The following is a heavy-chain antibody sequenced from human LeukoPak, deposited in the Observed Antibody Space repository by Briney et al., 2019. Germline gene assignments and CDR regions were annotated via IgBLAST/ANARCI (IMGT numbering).Heavy chain of an antibody. CDR1: GYTFTGYY. D-gene: IGHD6-13*01. CDR2: INPNSGGT. J-gene: IGHJ4*02. CDR3: ARVYSSSWPFDY. V-gene: IGHV1-2*02. Sequence: ASVKVSCKASGYTFTGYYMHWVRQAPGQGLEWMGWINPNSGGTNYAQKFQGRVTMTRDTSISTAYMKLSRLRSDDTAVYYCARVYSSSWPFDYWGQGTLVTVSS.